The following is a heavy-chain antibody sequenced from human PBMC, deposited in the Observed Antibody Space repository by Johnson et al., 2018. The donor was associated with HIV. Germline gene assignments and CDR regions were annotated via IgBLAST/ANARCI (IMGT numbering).Heavy chain of an antibody. CDR2: IRYDGSNK. CDR3: TTDWVDYYDSSGYFYDAFDI. J-gene: IGHJ3*02. CDR1: GFTFSSYG. D-gene: IGHD3-22*01. Sequence: QMQLVESGGGVVQPGGSLRLSCAASGFTFSSYGMHWVRQAPGKGLEWVAFIRYDGSNKYYADSVKGRFTISRDNSKNTQYLQMNSLKTEDTAVYYCTTDWVDYYDSSGYFYDAFDIWGLGTLVTVSS. V-gene: IGHV3-30*02.